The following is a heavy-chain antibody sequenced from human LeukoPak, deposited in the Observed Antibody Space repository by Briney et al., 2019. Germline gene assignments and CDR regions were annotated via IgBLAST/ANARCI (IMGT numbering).Heavy chain of an antibody. Sequence: PSETLSLTCTVSGGSISSGSYYWSWIRQPAGKGLEWIGRIYTSGSTNYNPSLKSRVTISVDTSKNQFSLKLSSVTAADTAVYYCARGDFWSGYSDAFDIWGQGTMVTVSS. J-gene: IGHJ3*02. CDR2: IYTSGST. CDR3: ARGDFWSGYSDAFDI. CDR1: GGSISSGSYY. V-gene: IGHV4-61*02. D-gene: IGHD3-3*01.